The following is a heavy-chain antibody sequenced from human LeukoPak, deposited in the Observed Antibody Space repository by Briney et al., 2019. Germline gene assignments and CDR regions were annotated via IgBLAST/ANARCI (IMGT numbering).Heavy chain of an antibody. Sequence: TSETLSLTCTVSGASISSNSFYWGWIRQPPGKGLEWIGTIYYNADTFYNPSLKSRVTMSVGTSASQFSLKLSSVTAADTAVYYCARTSWLQSSYYFDYWGQGTLVTVSS. CDR1: GASISSNSFY. J-gene: IGHJ4*02. CDR3: ARTSWLQSSYYFDY. D-gene: IGHD5-24*01. CDR2: IYYNADT. V-gene: IGHV4-39*01.